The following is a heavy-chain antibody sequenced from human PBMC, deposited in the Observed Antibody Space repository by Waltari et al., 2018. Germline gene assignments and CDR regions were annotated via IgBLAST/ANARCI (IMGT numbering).Heavy chain of an antibody. CDR2: IYTSCST. J-gene: IGHJ4*02. D-gene: IGHD2-2*03. V-gene: IGHV4-61*09. Sequence: QVQLQESGPGLVKPSQTLSLTCTVSGGSISSGSYYWSWIRQPAGKGLEWIGYIYTSCSTNYNPSLKSRVTISVDTSKNQFSLKLSSVTAADTAVYYCASGSPSRDYWGQGTLVTVSS. CDR1: GGSISSGSYY. CDR3: ASGSPSRDY.